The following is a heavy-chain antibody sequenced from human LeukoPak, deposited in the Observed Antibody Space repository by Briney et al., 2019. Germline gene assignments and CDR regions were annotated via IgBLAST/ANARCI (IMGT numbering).Heavy chain of an antibody. CDR3: ARVQKDYYDSGGYHSAAAFDI. J-gene: IGHJ3*02. CDR2: IYYRGSS. CDR1: GGSISSYY. V-gene: IGHV4-59*01. Sequence: SETLSLTCTVSGGSISSYYWSWIRQSPGKGLEWTGYIYYRGSSNYNPSLKSRITMSVDTSKNQFSLKLNSVTAADTAVYYCARVQKDYYDSGGYHSAAAFDIWGQGTWSLSLQ. D-gene: IGHD3-22*01.